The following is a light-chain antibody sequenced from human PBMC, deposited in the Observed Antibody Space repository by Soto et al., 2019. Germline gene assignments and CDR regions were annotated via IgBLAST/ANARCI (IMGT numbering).Light chain of an antibody. J-gene: IGKJ1*01. V-gene: IGKV1-5*01. Sequence: DIQMTQSPSTLSASVGDRVTITCRASQSISSWLAWYQQKPGKAPKLLIYDVSSLESGVPSRFSGSGSGTEFTLTISSLQPDDSATYCCQQYDTFWTFGQGTKVEIK. CDR2: DVS. CDR3: QQYDTFWT. CDR1: QSISSW.